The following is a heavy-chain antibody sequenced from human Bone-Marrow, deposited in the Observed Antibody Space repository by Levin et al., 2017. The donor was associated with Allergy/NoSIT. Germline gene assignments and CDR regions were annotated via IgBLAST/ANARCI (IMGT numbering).Heavy chain of an antibody. V-gene: IGHV3-11*01. CDR1: GFTFTDYY. D-gene: IGHD2/OR15-2a*01. CDR2: ISSSGTTI. J-gene: IGHJ6*02. Sequence: GESLKISCAASGFTFTDYYMSWIRQAPGKGLEWVSYISSSGTTIYYADSVKGRFTISRDNAKKSLYLQMNSLRAEDTAVYYCARNSRPRDVWGQGTTVTVSS. CDR3: ARNSRPRDV.